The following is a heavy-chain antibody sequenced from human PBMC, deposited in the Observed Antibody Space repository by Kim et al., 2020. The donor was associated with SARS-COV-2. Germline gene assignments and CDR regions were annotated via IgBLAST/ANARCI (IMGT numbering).Heavy chain of an antibody. J-gene: IGHJ3*02. Sequence: YAQKFQGRVTITADESTSTAYMELSSLRSEDTAVYYCARGVATGVDAVDIWGQGTMVTVSS. V-gene: IGHV1-69*01. D-gene: IGHD5-12*01. CDR3: ARGVATGVDAVDI.